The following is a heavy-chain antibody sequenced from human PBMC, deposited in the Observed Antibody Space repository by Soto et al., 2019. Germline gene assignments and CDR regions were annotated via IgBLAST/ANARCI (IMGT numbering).Heavy chain of an antibody. J-gene: IGHJ4*02. D-gene: IGHD4-17*01. Sequence: SEALSVTCAVYGGSFSGYYWSWIRQPPGKGLEWIGEINHSGSTNYNPSLKSRVTISVDTSKNQFSLKLSSVTAADTAVYYCAYGDYISDYWGQGTLVTVS. CDR2: INHSGST. CDR3: AYGDYISDY. V-gene: IGHV4-34*01. CDR1: GGSFSGYY.